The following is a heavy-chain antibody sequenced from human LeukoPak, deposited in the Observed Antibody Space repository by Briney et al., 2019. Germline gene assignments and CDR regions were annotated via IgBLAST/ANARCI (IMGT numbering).Heavy chain of an antibody. CDR3: ARSPAGANYYLDV. CDR2: INGDGSRK. CDR1: GFTFTTYW. Sequence: GGSLRLSCAASGFTFTTYWMAWVRQAPEKGLEWVANINGDGSRKNYLDSVKGRFTISRDNTKNSVYLQMNSLRAEDTAVYYCARSPAGANYYLDVWGKGTTVTISS. D-gene: IGHD1-14*01. J-gene: IGHJ6*03. V-gene: IGHV3-7*01.